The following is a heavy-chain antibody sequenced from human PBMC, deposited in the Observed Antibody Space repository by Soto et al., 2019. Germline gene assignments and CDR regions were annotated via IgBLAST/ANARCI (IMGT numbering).Heavy chain of an antibody. V-gene: IGHV4-30-4*01. Sequence: PSETLSLTCTVSGDSISSADYYWSWIRQTPGKGLEWIGHIFYNGTTYYNPSLKSRLTISVDTYKNHFSLRLTSVTAADTAVYYCARDLWVEPELYYYGMDVWGQGTTVTVSS. D-gene: IGHD1-1*01. CDR3: ARDLWVEPELYYYGMDV. CDR1: GDSISSADYY. J-gene: IGHJ6*02. CDR2: IFYNGTT.